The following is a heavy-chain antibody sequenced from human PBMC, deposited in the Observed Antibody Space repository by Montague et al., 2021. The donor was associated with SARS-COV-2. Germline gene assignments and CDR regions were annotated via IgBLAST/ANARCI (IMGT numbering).Heavy chain of an antibody. D-gene: IGHD3-10*01. CDR1: GGSVSSSSYY. V-gene: IGHV4-39*01. CDR2: IYYTGST. Sequence: SETLSLTCTVSGGSVSSSSYYWGRIRQPPGKGLEWIGSIYYTGSTYYNPSLKSRVTISVDTSRNQFSLKLSSVTAADTAVYYCARHITGSGNAFDIWGQGTMVTVSS. J-gene: IGHJ3*02. CDR3: ARHITGSGNAFDI.